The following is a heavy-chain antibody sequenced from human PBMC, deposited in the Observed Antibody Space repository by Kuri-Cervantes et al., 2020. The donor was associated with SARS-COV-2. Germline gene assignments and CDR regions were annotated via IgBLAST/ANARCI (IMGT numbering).Heavy chain of an antibody. D-gene: IGHD3-3*01. J-gene: IGHJ6*02. Sequence: GGSLRLSCAASGFTFSSYGMHWVRQAPGKGLEWVSSISSSSSYIYYADSVKGRFTISRDNAKNSLYLQMNSLRAEDTAVYYCARDRSRITIFGVVTRYSMDVWGQGTTVTVSS. CDR3: ARDRSRITIFGVVTRYSMDV. CDR1: GFTFSSYG. V-gene: IGHV3-21*01. CDR2: ISSSSSYI.